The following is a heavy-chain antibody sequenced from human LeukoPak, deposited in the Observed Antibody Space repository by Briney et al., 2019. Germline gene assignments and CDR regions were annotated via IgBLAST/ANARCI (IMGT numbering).Heavy chain of an antibody. V-gene: IGHV4-31*03. CDR3: ARETTLRLGGAFDV. Sequence: PSETLSLTCTVSGGSISSGGYYWSWIRQHPGKGLEWIGYIYYSGSTYYNPSLKSRVTISVDTSKNQFSLKLSSVTAADTAVYYCARETTLRLGGAFDVWGQGTMVTVSS. CDR1: GGSISSGGYY. D-gene: IGHD1/OR15-1a*01. CDR2: IYYSGST. J-gene: IGHJ3*01.